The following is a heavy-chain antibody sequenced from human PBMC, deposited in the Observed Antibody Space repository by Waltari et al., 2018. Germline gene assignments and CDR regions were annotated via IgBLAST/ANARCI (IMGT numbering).Heavy chain of an antibody. CDR1: GYTFSNTW. D-gene: IGHD3-10*01. Sequence: EVQLVQSGAEVKKAGESLTISCKGSGYTFSNTWIGWVRQMPGKGLEWMGFILPEVSDPRYSPSFEGHVTISADTSISTTYLQWSSLKASDTAMYYCASRAAFDFWGQGTMVTVSS. V-gene: IGHV5-51*01. J-gene: IGHJ3*01. CDR2: ILPEVSDP. CDR3: ASRAAFDF.